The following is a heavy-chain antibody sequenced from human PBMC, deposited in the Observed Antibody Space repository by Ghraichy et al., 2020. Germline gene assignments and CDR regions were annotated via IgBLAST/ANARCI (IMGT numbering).Heavy chain of an antibody. CDR3: ARGDPLEQQEVDH. CDR2: ISRSGVST. CDR1: GFTFSNYA. Sequence: GESLNISCRASGFTFSNYAMSWVRQAPGKGLEWVSAISRSGVSTHYAKSVKGRFTISRDKSKNTVYLQMNTLKAEDAAVYFCARGDPLEQQEVDHWGQGTRVTVSS. J-gene: IGHJ4*02. V-gene: IGHV3-23*01. D-gene: IGHD6-13*01.